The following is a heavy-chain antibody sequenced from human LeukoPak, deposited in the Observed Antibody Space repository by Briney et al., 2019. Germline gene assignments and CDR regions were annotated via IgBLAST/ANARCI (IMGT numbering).Heavy chain of an antibody. CDR1: GFTFSSYA. V-gene: IGHV3-23*01. D-gene: IGHD5-12*01. Sequence: VGSLRLSCAASGFTFSSYAMSWVRQAPGKGLEWVSAISGSGGSTYYADSVKGRFTISRDNSRNTLYLQMNSLRAEDTAVYYCAKGQWLRLLSAFDIWGQGTMVTVSS. CDR2: ISGSGGST. CDR3: AKGQWLRLLSAFDI. J-gene: IGHJ3*02.